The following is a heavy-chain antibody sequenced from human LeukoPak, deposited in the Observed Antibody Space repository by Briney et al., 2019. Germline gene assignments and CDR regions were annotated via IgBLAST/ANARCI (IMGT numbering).Heavy chain of an antibody. Sequence: GGSLRLSCATSGFTFSSYAMSWVRQAPGKGLEWVSGIGASGGSTYYADSVKGRFTISRDNFKNTLFLQMNSLRAEDTAIYYCAKRSEWTEYYFDYWGQGTLVTVYS. CDR1: GFTFSSYA. V-gene: IGHV3-23*01. CDR2: IGASGGST. J-gene: IGHJ4*02. D-gene: IGHD3-3*01. CDR3: AKRSEWTEYYFDY.